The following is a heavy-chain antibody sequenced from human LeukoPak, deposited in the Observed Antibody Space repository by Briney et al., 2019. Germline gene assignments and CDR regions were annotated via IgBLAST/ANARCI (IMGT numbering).Heavy chain of an antibody. CDR1: GFTFSSYG. J-gene: IGHJ3*02. CDR3: IQLWLSSPSDDAFDI. D-gene: IGHD5-18*01. V-gene: IGHV3-30*02. Sequence: GGSLRLSCAASGFTFSSYGMHWVRQAPGKGLEWVAFIRYDGSNKYYADSVKGRFTISRDNSKNTLYLQMNSLRAEDTAVYYCIQLWLSSPSDDAFDIWGQGTMVTVSS. CDR2: IRYDGSNK.